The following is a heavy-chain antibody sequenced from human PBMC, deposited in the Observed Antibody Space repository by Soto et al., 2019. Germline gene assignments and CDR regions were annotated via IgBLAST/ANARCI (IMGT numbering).Heavy chain of an antibody. V-gene: IGHV1-8*01. CDR3: ARERSAAGTGWFDP. D-gene: IGHD6-13*01. CDR2: MNPNSGNT. J-gene: IGHJ5*02. CDR1: GYTFTSYD. Sequence: QVQLVQSGAEVKKPGASVKVSCKASGYTFTSYDINWVRQATGQGLEWMGWMNPNSGNTGYAQKFQGRVTMTRNTSISTAYMALRRLRSEDTALYYCARERSAAGTGWFDPWGQGTLVTVSS.